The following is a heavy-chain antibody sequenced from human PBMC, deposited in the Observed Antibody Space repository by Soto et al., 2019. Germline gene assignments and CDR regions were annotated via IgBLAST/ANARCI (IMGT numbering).Heavy chain of an antibody. J-gene: IGHJ4*02. V-gene: IGHV3-30-3*01. CDR1: RFSLSSYA. CDR3: GRCSSTSCHLGADY. Sequence: QVQLVESGGGLVQPGGSLRLSCEASRFSLSSYALHWVRQAPGRGLEWVALISFDGNNKYYANSVKGRFTISRDNSKNTLYLQMSSLRAEDTAVYYCGRCSSTSCHLGADYWGQGTLVTVSS. CDR2: ISFDGNNK. D-gene: IGHD2-2*01.